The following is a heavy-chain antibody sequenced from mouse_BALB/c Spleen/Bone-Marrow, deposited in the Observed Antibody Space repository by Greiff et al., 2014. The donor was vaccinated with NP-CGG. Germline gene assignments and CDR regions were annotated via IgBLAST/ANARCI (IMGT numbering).Heavy chain of an antibody. V-gene: IGHV3-2*02. J-gene: IGHJ3*01. CDR2: ISYSGST. CDR3: VRWTRGFAY. CDR1: GYSITSDYA. Sequence: VQLQQSGPGLVKPSQSLSLTCTVTGYSITSDYAWNWIRQFPGNKLEWMGYISYSGSTSYNPSLKSRISITRDTSKNQFFLQLNSVTTEDPATYYWVRWTRGFAYWGQGTLVTVSA.